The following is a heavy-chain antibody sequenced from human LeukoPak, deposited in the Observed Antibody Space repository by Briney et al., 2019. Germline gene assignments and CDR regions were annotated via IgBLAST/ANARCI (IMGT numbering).Heavy chain of an antibody. D-gene: IGHD4-23*01. CDR2: INHSGST. J-gene: IGHJ4*02. Sequence: SETLSLTCAVYGGSFRGYYWSWIRQPPGKGLEWIGEINHSGSTNYNPSLKSRVTISVDTSKNQFSLKLSSVPAADTAVYYCASRWGYYFDYWGQGTLVTVSS. CDR3: ASRWGYYFDY. CDR1: GGSFRGYY. V-gene: IGHV4-34*01.